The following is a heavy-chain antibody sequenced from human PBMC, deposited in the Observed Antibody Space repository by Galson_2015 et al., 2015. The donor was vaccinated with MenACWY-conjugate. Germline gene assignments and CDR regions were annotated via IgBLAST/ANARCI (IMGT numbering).Heavy chain of an antibody. J-gene: IGHJ3*02. D-gene: IGHD1-26*01. Sequence: RDRGHSHTTEYAASVKGRFTISRDESESSVYLQMNSLQSEDTAVYYCTRRMLGSTDGYDIWGQGTMVAV. V-gene: IGHV3-72*01. CDR3: TRRMLGSTDGYDI. CDR2: RDRGHSHTT.